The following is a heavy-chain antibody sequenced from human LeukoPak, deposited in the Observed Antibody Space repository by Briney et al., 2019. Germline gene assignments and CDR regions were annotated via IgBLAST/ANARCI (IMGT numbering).Heavy chain of an antibody. V-gene: IGHV3-74*01. Sequence: GGSLRLSCAASGLTFNTYAMHWARQAPGKGLVWVSRINSDGSNTNYADSVKGRFTISRDNAKNTLYLQMNSLRAEDTAVYYCAIGVLPTNWGQGTLVTVSS. D-gene: IGHD2-21*01. CDR2: INSDGSNT. J-gene: IGHJ4*02. CDR3: AIGVLPTN. CDR1: GLTFNTYA.